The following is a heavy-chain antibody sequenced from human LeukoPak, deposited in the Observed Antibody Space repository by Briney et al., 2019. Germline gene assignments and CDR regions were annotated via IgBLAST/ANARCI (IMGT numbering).Heavy chain of an antibody. D-gene: IGHD3-22*01. CDR3: ARDYDYYDSSGYPCY. V-gene: IGHV3-30*02. Sequence: GGSLRLSCAASGFTFSNYGLHWFRQAPGKGLEWVSFIRYDGSNKYYIDSVRGRFTISRDNAKNSLYLQMNSLRAEDTAVYYCARDYDYYDSSGYPCYWGQGTLVTVSS. J-gene: IGHJ4*02. CDR2: IRYDGSNK. CDR1: GFTFSNYG.